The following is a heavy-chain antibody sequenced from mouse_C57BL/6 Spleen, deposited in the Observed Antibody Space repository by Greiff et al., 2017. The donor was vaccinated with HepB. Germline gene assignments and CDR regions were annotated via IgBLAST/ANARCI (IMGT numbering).Heavy chain of an antibody. D-gene: IGHD1-1*01. Sequence: VQLQQPGAELVKPGASVKMSCKASGYTFTSYWITWVKQRPGQGLEWIGDIYPGSGSTNYNEKFKSKATLTVDTSSSTAYMQLSSLTSEDSAVYYCAREDYYGSSDAMDYWGQGTSVTVSS. V-gene: IGHV1-55*01. CDR1: GYTFTSYW. J-gene: IGHJ4*01. CDR2: IYPGSGST. CDR3: AREDYYGSSDAMDY.